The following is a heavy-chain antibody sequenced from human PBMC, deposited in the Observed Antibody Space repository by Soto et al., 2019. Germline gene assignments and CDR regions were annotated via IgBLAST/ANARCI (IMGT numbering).Heavy chain of an antibody. J-gene: IGHJ4*02. D-gene: IGHD2-15*01. CDR2: IYHSGST. CDR3: ARRNIYCSGDACYGNNDLDF. CDR1: GGSISSSNW. Sequence: PSETLSLTCAVSGGSISSSNWWSWVRQPPGKGLEWNGEIYHSGSTNYNPSLKSRVTISVDKSKNQFSLKLSSVTAPDTATYYCARRNIYCSGDACYGNNDLDFWGQGTKVTVSS. V-gene: IGHV4-4*02.